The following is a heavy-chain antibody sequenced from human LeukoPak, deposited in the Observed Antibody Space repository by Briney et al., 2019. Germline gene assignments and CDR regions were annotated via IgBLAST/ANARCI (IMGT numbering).Heavy chain of an antibody. CDR1: GFTFSSYA. J-gene: IGHJ4*02. D-gene: IGHD5-18*01. Sequence: GGSLRLSCAASGFTFSSYAMSWVRQAPGKGLEWVSAISGSGGSTYYADSVKGRFAISRDNSKNTLYLQMNSLRAEDTAVYYCARRRIQLWFDYWGQGTLVTVSS. CDR3: ARRRIQLWFDY. CDR2: ISGSGGST. V-gene: IGHV3-23*01.